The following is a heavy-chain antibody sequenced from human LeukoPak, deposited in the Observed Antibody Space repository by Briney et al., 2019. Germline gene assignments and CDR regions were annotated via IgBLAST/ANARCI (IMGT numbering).Heavy chain of an antibody. CDR2: INQSGST. Sequence: SETLSLTCGVYGGSFSGYYWSWIRQPPGKGLEWIGEINQSGSTNYNPSLKSRVTISVDTSKNQFSLKLSSVTAADTAVYYCARGRPKRYWGQGTLVTVSS. CDR3: ARGRPKRY. CDR1: GGSFSGYY. J-gene: IGHJ4*02. V-gene: IGHV4-34*01.